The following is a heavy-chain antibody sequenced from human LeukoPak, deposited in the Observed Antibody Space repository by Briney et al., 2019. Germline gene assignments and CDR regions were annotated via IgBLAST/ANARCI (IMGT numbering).Heavy chain of an antibody. CDR1: GGSISSYY. CDR2: IYHSGST. CDR3: ARVRTYYYGSVPGYYFDY. Sequence: PSETLSLTCTVSGGSISSYYWSWIRQPPEKGLEWIGHIYHSGSTNYNPSLKSRVTISVDTSKNQFSLMLSSVTAADTAMYYCARVRTYYYGSVPGYYFDYWGQGTLVTVPS. J-gene: IGHJ4*02. V-gene: IGHV4-59*01. D-gene: IGHD3-10*01.